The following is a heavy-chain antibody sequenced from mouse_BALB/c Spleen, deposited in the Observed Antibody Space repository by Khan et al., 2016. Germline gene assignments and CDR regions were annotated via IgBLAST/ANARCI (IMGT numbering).Heavy chain of an antibody. CDR1: GFTFSSFG. J-gene: IGHJ3*01. V-gene: IGHV5-17*02. Sequence: EVELVESGGGLVQPGGSRKLSCAASGFTFSSFGMHWVRQAPEKGLEWVAYISSGSSTIYYADTVKGRFTISRDNPKNTLFLQMTSLRSEDTAMYYCARANWDVWFAYWGQGTLVTVSA. D-gene: IGHD4-1*01. CDR2: ISSGSSTI. CDR3: ARANWDVWFAY.